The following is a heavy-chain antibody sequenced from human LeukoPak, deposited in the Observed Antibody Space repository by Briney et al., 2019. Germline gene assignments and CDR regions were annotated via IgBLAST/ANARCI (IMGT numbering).Heavy chain of an antibody. D-gene: IGHD3-22*01. CDR3: ARQLMIDYYYYYYYMDV. V-gene: IGHV4-59*08. CDR1: GGSISPYY. Sequence: KASETLSPTCSVSGGSISPYYWSWIRQPPGKGLEWIGCVSYRGHTNYNPSLESRVTISLDTSKNQFSVKLNSVTAADTGVYYCARQLMIDYYYYYYYMDVWGRGTTVTISS. CDR2: VSYRGHT. J-gene: IGHJ6*03.